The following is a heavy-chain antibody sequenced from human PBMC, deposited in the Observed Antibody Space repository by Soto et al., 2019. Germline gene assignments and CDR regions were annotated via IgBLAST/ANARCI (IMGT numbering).Heavy chain of an antibody. CDR3: GRHLFSDV. CDR2: FSYSGTT. Sequence: QVQLQESGPGLVKPSETLSLTCSVSGDSISSYYWNWIRQPPGKGLEWIGYFSYSGTTYYTPSLTRLSTISADTSKNQFFLKLSSVTAADTAVYSGGRHLFSDVWGQGTTVPVSS. CDR1: GDSISSYY. V-gene: IGHV4-59*08. D-gene: IGHD2-21*01. J-gene: IGHJ6*02.